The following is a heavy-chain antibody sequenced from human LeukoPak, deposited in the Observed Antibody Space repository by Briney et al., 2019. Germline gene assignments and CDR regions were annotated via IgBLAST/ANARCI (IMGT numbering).Heavy chain of an antibody. J-gene: IGHJ3*02. CDR3: ARDMAYCGGDCYSRAFDI. D-gene: IGHD2-21*02. CDR2: ISSSSSYI. CDR1: GFTFSSYS. Sequence: PGGSLRLSCAASGFTFSSYSMNWVRQAPGKGLEWVSSISSSSSYIYYADSVKGRFTISRDNAKNSLYLQMNSLRAEDTAVYYCARDMAYCGGDCYSRAFDIWGQGTMVTVSS. V-gene: IGHV3-21*01.